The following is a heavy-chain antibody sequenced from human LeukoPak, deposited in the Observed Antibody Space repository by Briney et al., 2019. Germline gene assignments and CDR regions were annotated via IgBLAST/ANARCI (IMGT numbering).Heavy chain of an antibody. D-gene: IGHD6-19*01. CDR3: ARTREQWQVLDY. CDR2: ISGSGGST. Sequence: GGSLRLSCAASGFTFSSYAMSWVRQAPGKGLEWVSAISGSGGSTYYADSVKGRFTISRDNSKNMVFLQMNSLRAEDTAVYYCARTREQWQVLDYWGQGTLVTVSS. V-gene: IGHV3-23*01. J-gene: IGHJ4*02. CDR1: GFTFSSYA.